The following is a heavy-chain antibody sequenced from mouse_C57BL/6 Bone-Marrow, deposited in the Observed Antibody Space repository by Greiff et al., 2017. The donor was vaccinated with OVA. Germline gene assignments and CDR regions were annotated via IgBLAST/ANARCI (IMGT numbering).Heavy chain of an antibody. Sequence: EVQLQQSGPELVKPGASVKMSCKASGYTFTDYNMHWVKQSHGKSLEWIGYINPNNGGTSYNQKFKGKATLTVNKSSSTAYMELRSLTSEDSAVYYCARGGFITTVVAKGYWYFDVWGTGTTVTVSS. D-gene: IGHD1-1*01. V-gene: IGHV1-22*01. J-gene: IGHJ1*03. CDR2: INPNNGGT. CDR3: ARGGFITTVVAKGYWYFDV. CDR1: GYTFTDYN.